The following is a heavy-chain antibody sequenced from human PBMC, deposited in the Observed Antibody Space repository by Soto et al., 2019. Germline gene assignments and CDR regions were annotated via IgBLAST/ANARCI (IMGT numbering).Heavy chain of an antibody. CDR1: GFTFSSYA. CDR3: VKASYTAMVHFDY. CDR2: ISSNGGST. J-gene: IGHJ4*02. D-gene: IGHD5-18*01. Sequence: GGSLRLSCSASGFTFSSYAMHWVRQAPGKGLEYVSAISSNGGSTYYADSVKGRFTISRDNSNNPLYLQMSSLRAEDTAVYYCVKASYTAMVHFDYWGQGTLVTVSS. V-gene: IGHV3-64D*06.